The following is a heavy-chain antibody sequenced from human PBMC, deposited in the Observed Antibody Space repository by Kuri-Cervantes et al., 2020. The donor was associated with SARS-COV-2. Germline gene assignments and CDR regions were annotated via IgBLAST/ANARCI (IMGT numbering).Heavy chain of an antibody. V-gene: IGHV3-48*02. D-gene: IGHD2-8*01. CDR3: AAYCTNGVCLTYYYYGMDV. CDR2: ISSSSSTI. Sequence: GGSLRLSCAASGFTFSSYSMNWVRQAPGKGLEWVSYISSSSSTIYYADSVKGRFTISRDNAKNSLYLQMNSLRDEDTAVYYCAAYCTNGVCLTYYYYGMDVWGQGTTVTVSS. J-gene: IGHJ6*02. CDR1: GFTFSSYS.